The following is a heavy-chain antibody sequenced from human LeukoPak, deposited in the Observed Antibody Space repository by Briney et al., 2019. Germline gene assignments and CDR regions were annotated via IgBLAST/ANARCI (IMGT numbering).Heavy chain of an antibody. Sequence: PGGSLRLSCAASGFTFSNYWMSWVRQAPGKGLEWVANIKQDGSDKYYVGSVKGRFTISRDNAKNSLYLQMNSLRAEDTAVYFCARERRGGDAFDMWGQGTVVTVSS. CDR3: ARERRGGDAFDM. V-gene: IGHV3-7*01. J-gene: IGHJ3*02. D-gene: IGHD3-10*01. CDR1: GFTFSNYW. CDR2: IKQDGSDK.